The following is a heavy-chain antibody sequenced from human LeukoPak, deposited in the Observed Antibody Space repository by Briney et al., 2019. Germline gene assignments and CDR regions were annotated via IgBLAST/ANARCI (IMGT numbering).Heavy chain of an antibody. CDR2: ISAYNGNT. V-gene: IGHV1-18*01. J-gene: IGHJ6*02. CDR3: ARDTIVATIETTTNYYYGMDV. D-gene: IGHD5-12*01. CDR1: GYTFTSYG. Sequence: ASVKVSCKASGYTFTSYGIGWVRQAPGQGLEWMGWISAYNGNTNYAQKLQGRVTMTTDTSTSTAYMELRSLRSDDTAVYYCARDTIVATIETTTNYYYGMDVWGQGTTVTVSS.